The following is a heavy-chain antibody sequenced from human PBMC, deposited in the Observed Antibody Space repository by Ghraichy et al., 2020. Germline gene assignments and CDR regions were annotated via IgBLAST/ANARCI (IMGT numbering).Heavy chain of an antibody. CDR1: DFAFGSYS. CDR2: ITSSGRTI. J-gene: IGHJ6*02. V-gene: IGHV3-48*02. D-gene: IGHD4-23*01. CDR3: ARGSRVVRFYYYDGMDV. Sequence: GGSLRLSCVGSDFAFGSYSMNWVRQSPGKGLEWLSYITSSGRTIFYADSVKGLFTISRDNAQNSLFLQMTSLTDEDTAVYYCARGSRVVRFYYYDGMDVWGQGTTVTVSS.